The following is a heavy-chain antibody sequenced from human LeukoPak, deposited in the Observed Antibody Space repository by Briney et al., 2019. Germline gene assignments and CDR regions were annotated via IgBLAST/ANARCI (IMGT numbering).Heavy chain of an antibody. CDR3: ARSRSSSPYYLDT. Sequence: SETLSLTCSVSRGSISTYYWSWIRQPPGKGLEWIGFVFYSGTTNSNPSVKSRVPMSVDMSKNHLSLELTSVTAADSAVYYCARSRSSSPYYLDTWGQGTLVTVSS. V-gene: IGHV4-59*01. CDR2: VFYSGTT. D-gene: IGHD6-19*01. J-gene: IGHJ4*02. CDR1: RGSISTYY.